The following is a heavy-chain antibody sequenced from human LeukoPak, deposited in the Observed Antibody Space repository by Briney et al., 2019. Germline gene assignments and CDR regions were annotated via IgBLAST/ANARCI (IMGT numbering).Heavy chain of an antibody. J-gene: IGHJ4*02. CDR2: IYYSGNT. V-gene: IGHV4-39*01. D-gene: IGHD3/OR15-3a*01. CDR1: GGSLSSSSNSY. Sequence: PSETLSLTCTVSGGSLSSSSNSYWGWIRQPPGKGLEWIGSIYYSGNTYYNASLKSQVSISIDTSKNQFSLRLTSVTAADTAVYYCARQTGSGLFILPGGQGTLVTVSS. CDR3: ARQTGSGLFILP.